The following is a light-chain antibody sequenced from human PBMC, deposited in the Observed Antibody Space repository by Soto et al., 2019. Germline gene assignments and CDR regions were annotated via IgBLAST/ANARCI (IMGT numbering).Light chain of an antibody. CDR1: ETVRSN. J-gene: IGKJ1*01. Sequence: RVMTQSPDTLSVSPGEIATPSCSASETVRSNLAWYQQKPGQAPRLLIYAASTRATGIPARFIGNGSGTEFTLTISSLQSEDFAVYYCQQYNNWPPWTFGQGTKVDIK. CDR2: AAS. CDR3: QQYNNWPPWT. V-gene: IGKV3D-15*01.